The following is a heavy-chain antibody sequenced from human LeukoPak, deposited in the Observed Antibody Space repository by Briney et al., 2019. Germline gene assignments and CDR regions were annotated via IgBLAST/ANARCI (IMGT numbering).Heavy chain of an antibody. CDR2: ISSSSSYI. CDR1: GFTVSSNY. J-gene: IGHJ4*02. V-gene: IGHV3-21*01. D-gene: IGHD5-18*01. Sequence: GGSLRLSCAASGFTVSSNYMSWVRQAPGKGLEWVSSISSSSSYIYYADSVKGRFTISRDNAKNSLYLQMNSLRAEDTAVYYCARQMRYSPPGIDYWGQGTLVTVSS. CDR3: ARQMRYSPPGIDY.